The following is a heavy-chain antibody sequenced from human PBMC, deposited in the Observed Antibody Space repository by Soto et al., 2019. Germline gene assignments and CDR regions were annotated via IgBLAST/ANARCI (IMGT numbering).Heavy chain of an antibody. Sequence: NPSETLSLTCTVSGGSINSDHWSWIRQPPGEGLEWIGYISYSGNTDYNPSLKSLVTISVDTSKNQFSLKLSSVTAADTAVYYCARVLSGSSLFDYWGQGTLVTVSS. V-gene: IGHV4-59*01. CDR1: GGSINSDH. J-gene: IGHJ4*02. D-gene: IGHD1-26*01. CDR2: ISYSGNT. CDR3: ARVLSGSSLFDY.